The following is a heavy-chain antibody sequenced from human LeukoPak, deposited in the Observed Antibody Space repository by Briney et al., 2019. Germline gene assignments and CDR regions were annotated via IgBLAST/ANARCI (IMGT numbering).Heavy chain of an antibody. V-gene: IGHV3-48*01. CDR3: ARRYSGTYRIDY. Sequence: GGSLRLSCAASGFTFSDYSMNWVRQAPGKGLEWISHVGISSGNTKYADSVKGRFTISGDKAKNSLYLQMNSLRVEDTAVYYCARRYSGTYRIDYWGQGTLVTVSS. D-gene: IGHD1-26*01. CDR1: GFTFSDYS. CDR2: VGISSGNT. J-gene: IGHJ4*02.